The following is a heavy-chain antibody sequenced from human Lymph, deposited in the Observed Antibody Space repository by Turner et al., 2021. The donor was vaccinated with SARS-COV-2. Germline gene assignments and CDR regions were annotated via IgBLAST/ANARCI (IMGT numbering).Heavy chain of an antibody. V-gene: IGHV3-30*18. D-gene: IGHD2-15*01. Sequence: QVQLVESGGGGVQPGRTLRLPCAASGFTFRTYGMHWVRQGPGKGLEWVAVISYDGSNKYYADSGKGRFTISRDNSKNTLYLQMNSLRAEDTAVYYCAKMGGVYCSGGNCYSGRLDYWGQGTLVTVSS. CDR3: AKMGGVYCSGGNCYSGRLDY. J-gene: IGHJ4*02. CDR1: GFTFRTYG. CDR2: ISYDGSNK.